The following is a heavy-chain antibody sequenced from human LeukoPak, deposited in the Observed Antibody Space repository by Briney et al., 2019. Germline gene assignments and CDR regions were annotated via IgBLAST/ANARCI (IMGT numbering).Heavy chain of an antibody. CDR1: GFTFSNAW. D-gene: IGHD5-18*01. Sequence: GGSLRLSCAASGFTFSNAWMNWVRQAPGKGLEWVSAISGSGGSTYYADSVKGRFSISRDNSKNTLYLQMNSLRAEDTAVYYCAKALGTDTGRFFDFWGQGTLVTVSS. CDR3: AKALGTDTGRFFDF. CDR2: ISGSGGST. V-gene: IGHV3-23*01. J-gene: IGHJ4*02.